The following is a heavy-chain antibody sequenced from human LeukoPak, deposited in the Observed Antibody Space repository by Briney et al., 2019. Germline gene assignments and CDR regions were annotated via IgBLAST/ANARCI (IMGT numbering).Heavy chain of an antibody. CDR3: ASRIQLWFFDY. CDR2: IYYSGST. D-gene: IGHD5-18*01. V-gene: IGHV4-39*01. CDR1: GGSISSGGYS. Sequence: SETLSLTCAVSGGSISSGGYSWSWIRQPPGKGLEWIGSIYYSGSTYYNPSLKSRVTISVDTSKNQFSLKLSSVIAADTAVYYCASRIQLWFFDYWGQGTLVTVSS. J-gene: IGHJ4*02.